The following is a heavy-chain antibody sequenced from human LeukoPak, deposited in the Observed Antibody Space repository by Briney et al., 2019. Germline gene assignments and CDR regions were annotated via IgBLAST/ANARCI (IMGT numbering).Heavy chain of an antibody. CDR1: GYTFTSYG. CDR3: ARGSSMTTVTGGPRIGLDY. J-gene: IGHJ4*02. CDR2: ISAYNGNT. D-gene: IGHD4-17*01. V-gene: IGHV1-18*01. Sequence: ASVKVSCKASGYTFTSYGISWVRQAPGQGLEWMGWISAYNGNTNYAQRLQGRVTMTTDTSTSTAYMELGSLRSDDTAVYYCARGSSMTTVTGGPRIGLDYWGQGTLVTVSS.